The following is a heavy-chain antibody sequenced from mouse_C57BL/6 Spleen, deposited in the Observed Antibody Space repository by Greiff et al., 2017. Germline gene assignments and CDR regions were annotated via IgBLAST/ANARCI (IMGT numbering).Heavy chain of an antibody. CDR3: ARGGYDSTFYAMDY. Sequence: QVQLQQSGAELSRPGAPVKLSCKAFGYTFTSSGLSWVKQRTGQGFEWCGEIYPRSGNTYYNEKFKGKATLPADKSSSTAYMELRSLTSEDSAVDFCARGGYDSTFYAMDYWGQGTSVTVS. J-gene: IGHJ4*01. D-gene: IGHD2-4*01. CDR2: IYPRSGNT. V-gene: IGHV1-81*01. CDR1: GYTFTSSG.